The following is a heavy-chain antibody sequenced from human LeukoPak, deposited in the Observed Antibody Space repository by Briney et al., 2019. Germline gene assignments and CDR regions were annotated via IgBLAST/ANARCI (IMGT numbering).Heavy chain of an antibody. CDR2: ISGDGGLT. Sequence: PGGSLRLSCAASGVTSSSSAMNWVRQAPGKGLEWVSFISGDGGLTYYADSVRGRFTISRDNSKNTLYLQMNSLRAEDTAVYYCAKATMVRGVTPFDYWGQGTLVTVSS. V-gene: IGHV3-23*01. CDR1: GVTSSSSA. J-gene: IGHJ4*02. CDR3: AKATMVRGVTPFDY. D-gene: IGHD3-10*01.